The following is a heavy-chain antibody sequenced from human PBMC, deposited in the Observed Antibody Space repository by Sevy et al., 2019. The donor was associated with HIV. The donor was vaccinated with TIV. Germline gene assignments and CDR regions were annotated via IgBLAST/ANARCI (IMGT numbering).Heavy chain of an antibody. D-gene: IGHD3-10*01. Sequence: ASVKVSCKASGYTFASNGISWVRQAPGQGLGWMGWIGIYNGNAKSAQKFQGRVTMTTDTSTSTAYMELGSLRSDDTAVYYCARVPTYYYGSATYFDYWGQGTLVTVSS. CDR3: ARVPTYYYGSATYFDY. V-gene: IGHV1-18*01. J-gene: IGHJ4*02. CDR2: IGIYNGNA. CDR1: GYTFASNG.